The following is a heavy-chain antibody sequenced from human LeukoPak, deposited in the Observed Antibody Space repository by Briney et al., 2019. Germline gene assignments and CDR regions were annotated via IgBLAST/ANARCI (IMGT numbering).Heavy chain of an antibody. D-gene: IGHD3-10*01. CDR3: ARSPGSFSFDQ. V-gene: IGHV5-51*01. J-gene: IGHJ4*02. Sequence: GESLKISCRGSGYIFTTYWIGWVRQMPGKGLEWMGIIYPADSDTRYSPSFQGQVTISADKSISTAYLQWSSLKASDTAMYYGARSPGSFSFDQWGQGTLVTVSS. CDR2: IYPADSDT. CDR1: GYIFTTYW.